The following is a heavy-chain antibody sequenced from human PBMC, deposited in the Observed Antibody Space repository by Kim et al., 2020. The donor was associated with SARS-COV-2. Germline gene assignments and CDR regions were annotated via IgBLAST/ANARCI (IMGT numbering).Heavy chain of an antibody. Sequence: SVKVSCKASGGTFSSYAISWVRQAPGQGLEWMGGIIPIFGTANYAQKFQGRVTITADESTSTAYMELSSLRSEDTAVYYCARAIVGLYYFDYWGQGTLVTVSS. CDR1: GGTFSSYA. V-gene: IGHV1-69*13. D-gene: IGHD1-26*01. CDR3: ARAIVGLYYFDY. J-gene: IGHJ4*02. CDR2: IIPIFGTA.